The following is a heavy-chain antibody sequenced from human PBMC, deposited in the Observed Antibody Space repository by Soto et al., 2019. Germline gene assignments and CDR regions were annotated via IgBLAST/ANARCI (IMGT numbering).Heavy chain of an antibody. J-gene: IGHJ4*02. CDR2: IYHSGST. D-gene: IGHD2-2*01. V-gene: IGHV4-4*02. CDR1: SGSISSSNW. CDR3: ARLRYQLPSTGSYFDY. Sequence: SETLSLTCAVSSGSISSSNWWSWVRQPPGKGLEWIGEIYHSGSTNYNPSLKSRVTISVDKSKNQFSLKLSSVTAADTAVYYCARLRYQLPSTGSYFDYWGQGTLVTVSS.